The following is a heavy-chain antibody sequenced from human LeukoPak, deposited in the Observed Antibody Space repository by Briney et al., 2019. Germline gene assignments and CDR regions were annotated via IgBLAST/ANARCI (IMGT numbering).Heavy chain of an antibody. J-gene: IGHJ4*02. CDR1: RGALNSYY. CDR3: ARGRITIFGVLTPHFDY. CDR2: IHDTVNT. V-gene: IGHV4-59*01. Sequence: SETLSLTCTVSRGALNSYYWTWFRQSPGKGLEWIGYIHDTVNTNYNSSLKGRVTTSVDTSKNQFSLNLRSVTAADTAIYYCARGRITIFGVLTPHFDYWGQGTLVTVAS. D-gene: IGHD3-3*01.